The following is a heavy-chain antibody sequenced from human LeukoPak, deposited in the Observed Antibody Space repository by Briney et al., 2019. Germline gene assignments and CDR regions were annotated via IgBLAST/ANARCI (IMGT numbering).Heavy chain of an antibody. CDR1: GFTFSSYS. Sequence: GGSLRLSCAASGFTFSSYSMNWVRQAPGKGLECVSSISSSSSYIYYADSVKGRFTISRDNAKNSLYLQMNSLRAEDTAVYYCARRFSRSRRSWFDPWGQGTLVTVSS. CDR2: ISSSSSYI. CDR3: ARRFSRSRRSWFDP. J-gene: IGHJ5*02. V-gene: IGHV3-21*01. D-gene: IGHD6-13*01.